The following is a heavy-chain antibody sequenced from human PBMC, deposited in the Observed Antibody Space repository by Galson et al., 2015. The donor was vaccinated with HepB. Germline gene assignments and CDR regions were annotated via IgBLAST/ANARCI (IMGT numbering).Heavy chain of an antibody. D-gene: IGHD1-26*01. CDR1: GFSFRNYG. V-gene: IGHV3-30*18. Sequence: SLRLSCAASGFSFRNYGMHWVRQAPGKGLEWVAVISYDERDKYYTGSVQGRFTISRDNSKNTLYLQMDSLRAADTAVYYCAKDWKWESRYGGSYPGNNYYFGMNVWGQGSTVTVSS. CDR2: ISYDERDK. CDR3: AKDWKWESRYGGSYPGNNYYFGMNV. J-gene: IGHJ6*02.